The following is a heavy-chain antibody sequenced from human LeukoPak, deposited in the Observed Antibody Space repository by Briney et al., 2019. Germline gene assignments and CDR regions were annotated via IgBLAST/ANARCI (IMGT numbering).Heavy chain of an antibody. CDR3: ARGLWSGYFY. J-gene: IGHJ4*02. CDR1: GGSFSGYY. V-gene: IGHV4-34*01. D-gene: IGHD3-3*01. CDR2: INHSGST. Sequence: PSETLSLTCAVYGGSFSGYYWSWIRQPPGKGLEWIGEINHSGSTNYNPSLKSRVTISVDTSKNQFSLKLSSVTAADTAVYYCARGLWSGYFYWGQGTLVTDSS.